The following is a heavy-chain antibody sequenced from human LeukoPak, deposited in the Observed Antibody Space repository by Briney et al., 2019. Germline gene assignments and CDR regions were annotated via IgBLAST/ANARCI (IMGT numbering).Heavy chain of an antibody. CDR1: GFTFNTYW. J-gene: IGHJ4*02. Sequence: PGGSLRLSCAASGFTFNTYWMHWVRQAPGKGLEWVSAISASGGSTYYADSVKGRFTISRDNSKNTLFLQMNSLRAEDTAVYYCAKDHSSGWPYCFPYWGQGTLVTVSS. D-gene: IGHD6-19*01. V-gene: IGHV3-23*01. CDR3: AKDHSSGWPYCFPY. CDR2: ISASGGST.